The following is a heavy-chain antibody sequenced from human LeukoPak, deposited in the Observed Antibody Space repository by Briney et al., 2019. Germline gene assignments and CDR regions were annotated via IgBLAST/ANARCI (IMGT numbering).Heavy chain of an antibody. CDR1: GFTFSSYA. Sequence: PGGPLRLSCAASGFTFSSYAMHWVRQAPDKGLEYVAVISNDGTYKYYGASVKGRFTISRDNSKNTLYLQMDSLRSEDTAVYSCTRKSGGSQRKMDDWFDPWGQGTLVIVSS. CDR3: TRKSGGSQRKMDDWFDP. CDR2: ISNDGTYK. V-gene: IGHV3-30*04. D-gene: IGHD3-10*01. J-gene: IGHJ5*02.